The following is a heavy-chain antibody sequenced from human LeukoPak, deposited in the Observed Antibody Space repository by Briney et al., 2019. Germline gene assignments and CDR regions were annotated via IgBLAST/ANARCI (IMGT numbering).Heavy chain of an antibody. CDR2: ISSSSSTI. J-gene: IGHJ3*02. CDR3: AREEQQLVRVYAFDI. CDR1: GFTFSSYS. D-gene: IGHD6-13*01. Sequence: TGGSLRLSCAASGFTFSSYSMNWVRQAPGKGLEWVSYISSSSSTIYNADSVKGRFTISRDNAKNSLYLQMNSLRAEDTAVYYCAREEQQLVRVYAFDIWGQGTMVTVSS. V-gene: IGHV3-48*04.